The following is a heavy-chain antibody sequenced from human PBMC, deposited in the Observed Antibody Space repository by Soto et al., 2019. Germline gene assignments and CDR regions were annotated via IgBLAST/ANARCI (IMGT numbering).Heavy chain of an antibody. CDR1: GYLISSGYY. Sequence: SETLSLTCSVSGYLISSGYYWGWIRQTPGKGLEWLGSIDYSGRTYYNPSLKSRVSTSVDLSKNQFSLNLRSVTAADAAVYFCARDLSSGYDSCYFDYWGQGTLVTVSS. CDR2: IDYSGRT. V-gene: IGHV4-38-2*02. J-gene: IGHJ4*02. D-gene: IGHD3-22*01. CDR3: ARDLSSGYDSCYFDY.